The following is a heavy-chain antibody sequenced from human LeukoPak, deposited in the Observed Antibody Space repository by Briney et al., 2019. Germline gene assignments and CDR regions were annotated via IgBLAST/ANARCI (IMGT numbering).Heavy chain of an antibody. J-gene: IGHJ4*02. D-gene: IGHD4-17*01. CDR1: GFTVSSSY. V-gene: IGHV3-53*01. CDR2: IYSGGST. Sequence: PGGSLRLSCAASGFTVSSSYMSWVRQAPGKGLEWVSVIYSGGSTYYADSVKGRFTISRDNSKNTLYLQMNSLRAEDTAVYYCARSPNDYGDLDYWGQGTLVTVSS. CDR3: ARSPNDYGDLDY.